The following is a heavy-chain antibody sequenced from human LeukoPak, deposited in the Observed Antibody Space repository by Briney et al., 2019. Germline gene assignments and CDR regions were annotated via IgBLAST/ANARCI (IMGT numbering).Heavy chain of an antibody. CDR1: AGSINKNY. J-gene: IGHJ4*02. Sequence: SETLSLTGTVSAGSINKNYWSWIRQPPGKGLEWIGYIYYSGNTNYNPSLKSRVTISVDTSKNQFSLKLSSVTAADTAVYYCARGPWRYDYWGQGTLVTVSS. V-gene: IGHV4-59*01. CDR2: IYYSGNT. D-gene: IGHD5-24*01. CDR3: ARGPWRYDY.